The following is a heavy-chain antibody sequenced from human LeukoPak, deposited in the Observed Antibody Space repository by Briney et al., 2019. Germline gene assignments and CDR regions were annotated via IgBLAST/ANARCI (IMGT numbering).Heavy chain of an antibody. J-gene: IGHJ4*02. CDR1: GFTFTDYY. D-gene: IGHD3-22*01. CDR2: MSPNTGTT. V-gene: IGHV1-2*02. Sequence: ASVKVSCKTSGFTFTDYYIHWVRQAPGQRPEWMGWMSPNTGTTNYAQTFQGRVTMTSDTSISTAYLDLSRLRSDDTAVYYCARVPVRRGFYLFDYWSRGTLVTVSS. CDR3: ARVPVRRGFYLFDY.